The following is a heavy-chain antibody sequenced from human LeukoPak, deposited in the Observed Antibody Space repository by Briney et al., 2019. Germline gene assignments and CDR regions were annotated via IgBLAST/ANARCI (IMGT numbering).Heavy chain of an antibody. CDR1: GYNANNYW. Sequence: GESLKISCKTSGYNANNYWIGWVRQMPGESLEWLGVIYPGDSETRYRPSFQGQVTISADKSITTAYLQWNSLKASDTAMYYCARWVKADRSDPWGQGTLVTVSS. CDR3: ARWVKADRSDP. CDR2: IYPGDSET. D-gene: IGHD2-21*01. J-gene: IGHJ5*02. V-gene: IGHV5-51*01.